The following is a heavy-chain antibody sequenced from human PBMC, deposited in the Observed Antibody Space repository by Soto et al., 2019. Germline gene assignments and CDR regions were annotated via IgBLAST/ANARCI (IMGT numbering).Heavy chain of an antibody. J-gene: IGHJ6*02. D-gene: IGHD3-10*01. Sequence: QVQLQESGPGLVKPSQTLSLTCTVSGGSISRSSAYYWSWIRQHPEKGLEWIGYIYSGGTTNYNPSLRSRVTISLDTATNQFSLNLSSVTAADTALYYCARDGGPRGDYYYAMDVWGQGTTVTVSS. V-gene: IGHV4-31*03. CDR2: IYSGGTT. CDR3: ARDGGPRGDYYYAMDV. CDR1: GGSISRSSAYY.